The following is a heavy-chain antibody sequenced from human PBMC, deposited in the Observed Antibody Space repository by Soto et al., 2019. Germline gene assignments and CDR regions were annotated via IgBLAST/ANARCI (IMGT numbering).Heavy chain of an antibody. CDR1: GGSISSYY. CDR2: IYHSGST. J-gene: IGHJ4*02. CDR3: ARDALTGYYYEK. V-gene: IGHV4-59*12. D-gene: IGHD3-22*01. Sequence: SETLSHTCTVSGGSISSYYWSWIRQPPGKGLEWIGYIYHSGSTNYNPSLKSRVSISVDKSKNQFSLKLSSVTAADTAVYYCARDALTGYYYEKWGRGTLLTVSS.